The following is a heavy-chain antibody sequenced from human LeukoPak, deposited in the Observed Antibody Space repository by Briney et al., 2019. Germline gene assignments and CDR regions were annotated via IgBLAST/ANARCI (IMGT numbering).Heavy chain of an antibody. CDR1: GFTLSDYY. D-gene: IGHD4/OR15-4a*01. J-gene: IGHJ4*02. CDR2: ISNSGFTT. CDR3: AREDSGGNSFDS. V-gene: IGHV3-11*01. Sequence: GGSLRLSCAASGFTLSDYYVGWIRQAPGKGLEWVAFISNSGFTTYYSDSVKGRFTVSRDNAKDSVSLQMNSLRAEDTARYYCAREDSGGNSFDSWGQGAQVTVS.